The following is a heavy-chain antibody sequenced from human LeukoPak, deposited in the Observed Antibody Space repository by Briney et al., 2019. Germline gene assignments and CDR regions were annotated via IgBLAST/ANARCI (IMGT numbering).Heavy chain of an antibody. CDR1: GFTLRSYE. CDR3: ARAYPSRTGI. CDR2: ISSSSSTI. J-gene: IGHJ3*02. V-gene: IGHV3-48*03. D-gene: IGHD1/OR15-1a*01. Sequence: GGSLRLSCAASGFTLRSYEMNWVRQAPGKGLEWVSYISSSSSTIYYADSVKGRFTISRDNAKNSLYLQMNSLRAEDTAVYYCARAYPSRTGIWGQGTMVTVSS.